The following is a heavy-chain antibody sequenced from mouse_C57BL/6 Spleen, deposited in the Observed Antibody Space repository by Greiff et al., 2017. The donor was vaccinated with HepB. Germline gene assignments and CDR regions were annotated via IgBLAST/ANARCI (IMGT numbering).Heavy chain of an antibody. V-gene: IGHV1-15*01. CDR2: IDPETGGT. J-gene: IGHJ2*01. CDR3: TRKGLRSVGNFDY. Sequence: QVQLQQSGAELVRPGASVTLSCKASGYTFTDYEMHWVKQTPVHGLEWIGAIDPETGGTAYNQKFKGKAILTADKSSSTAYMELRSLTSEDSAVYYCTRKGLRSVGNFDYWGQGTTRTVSS. D-gene: IGHD1-1*01. CDR1: GYTFTDYE.